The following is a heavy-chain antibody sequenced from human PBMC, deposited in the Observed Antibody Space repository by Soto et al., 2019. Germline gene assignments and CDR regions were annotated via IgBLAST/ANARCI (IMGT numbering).Heavy chain of an antibody. Sequence: GASVKVSCKASGYTFTSYYMHWVRQAPGQGLEWMGIINPSGGSTSYAQKFQGRVTMTRDTSTSTVYMELSSLRSEDTAVYYCARDRVPIVGATRGLMFDYWGQGTLVTVSS. CDR2: INPSGGST. CDR3: ARDRVPIVGATRGLMFDY. V-gene: IGHV1-46*01. J-gene: IGHJ4*02. D-gene: IGHD1-26*01. CDR1: GYTFTSYY.